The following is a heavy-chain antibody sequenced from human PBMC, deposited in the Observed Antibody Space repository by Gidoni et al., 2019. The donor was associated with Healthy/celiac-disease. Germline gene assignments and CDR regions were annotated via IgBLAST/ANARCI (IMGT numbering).Heavy chain of an antibody. D-gene: IGHD3-16*01. V-gene: IGHV3-23*01. CDR2: ISGSGGST. CDR3: ANLSTIAPRPSLGWFDP. CDR1: GFTFSSYA. Sequence: EVQLLESGGGLVQPVGSLRLSCAASGFTFSSYAMSWGRQAPGKGLGWVSTISGSGGSTYYVDSVKGRFTISRDNSKNTLYLQMNSLRAEDTAVYYCANLSTIAPRPSLGWFDPWGQGTLVTVSS. J-gene: IGHJ5*02.